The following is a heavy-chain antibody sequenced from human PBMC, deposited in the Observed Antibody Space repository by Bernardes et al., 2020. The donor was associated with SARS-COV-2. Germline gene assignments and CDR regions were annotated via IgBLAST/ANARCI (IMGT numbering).Heavy chain of an antibody. CDR2: VYYSGST. D-gene: IGHD6-19*01. V-gene: IGHV4-59*01. CDR3: ARLYSSGWYNLDY. CDR1: GGSITSYY. J-gene: IGHJ4*02. Sequence: SETLSLTCTVSGGSITSYYWSWIRQPPGKGLEWIGYVYYSGSTNYNPSLKSRVTISIDTSKNQFSLKLNSVTTADMAVYYCARLYSSGWYNLDYWGQGTLVTVSS.